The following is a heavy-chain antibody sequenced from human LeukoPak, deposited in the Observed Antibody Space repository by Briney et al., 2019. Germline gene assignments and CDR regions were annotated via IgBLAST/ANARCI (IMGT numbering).Heavy chain of an antibody. CDR2: INHSGST. V-gene: IGHV4-34*01. J-gene: IGHJ1*01. CDR3: ARDGDYYDSSGYYAPTGYFQH. CDR1: GGSFSGYY. D-gene: IGHD3-22*01. Sequence: NPSETLSLTCAVYGGSFSGYYWSWIRQPPGKGLEWIGEINHSGSTNYNPSLKSRVTISVDTSKNQFSLKLSSVTAADTAVYYCARDGDYYDSSGYYAPTGYFQHWGQGTLVTVSS.